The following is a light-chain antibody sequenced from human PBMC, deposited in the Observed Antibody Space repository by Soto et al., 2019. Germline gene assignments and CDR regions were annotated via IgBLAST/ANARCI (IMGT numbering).Light chain of an antibody. Sequence: QSVLAESPSGSAAPGQRATVFFSLGLSHTGAGFGGHGYQQRPGTAPRLLSYGNNDRPSGVPDRFAGSKSGAAASLAIAGLEAEDEADYYCQSYDSSLSVYVFGTGTKVPGL. CDR3: QSYDSSLSVYV. J-gene: IGLJ1*01. V-gene: IGLV1-40*03. CDR2: GNN. CDR1: LSHTGAGFG.